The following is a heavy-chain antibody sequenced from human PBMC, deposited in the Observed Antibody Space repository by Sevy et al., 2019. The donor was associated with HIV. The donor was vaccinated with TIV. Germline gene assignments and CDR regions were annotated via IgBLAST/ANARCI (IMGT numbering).Heavy chain of an antibody. D-gene: IGHD3-22*01. V-gene: IGHV3-48*02. J-gene: IGHJ5*02. Sequence: GGSLRLSCVGSGFTFSTYTMHWVRQAPGKGLEWLSSISRDRRTIYYADSLKGRFTISRDNAKNSLYLQMNGLRDEDTAVYYCAREAYYYDSREENWFDPWGQGTLVTVSS. CDR1: GFTFSTYT. CDR2: ISRDRRTI. CDR3: AREAYYYDSREENWFDP.